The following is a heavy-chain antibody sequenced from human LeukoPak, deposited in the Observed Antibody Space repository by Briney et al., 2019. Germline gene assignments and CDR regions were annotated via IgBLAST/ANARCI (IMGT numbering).Heavy chain of an antibody. CDR2: ISGSGGST. Sequence: ETLSLTCAVYGGSFSGYYWSWIRQPPGKGLEWVSAISGSGGSTYYADSVKGRFTISRDNSKNTLYLQMNSLRAEDTAVYYCAREGETGYSSSWYSDYYYYGMDVWGQGTTVTVSS. D-gene: IGHD6-13*01. V-gene: IGHV3-23*01. J-gene: IGHJ6*02. CDR3: AREGETGYSSSWYSDYYYYGMDV. CDR1: GGSFSGYY.